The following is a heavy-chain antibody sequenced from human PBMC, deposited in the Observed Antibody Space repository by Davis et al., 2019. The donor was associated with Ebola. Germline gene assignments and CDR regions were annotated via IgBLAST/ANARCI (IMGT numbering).Heavy chain of an antibody. Sequence: SETLSLTCAVSGGSISSSNWWSWVRQPPGKGLEWIGEINHSGSTNYNPSLKSRVTISVDTSKNQFSLKLSSVTAADTAVYYCARGRRWLTGYYFDYWGQGTLVTVSS. D-gene: IGHD6-19*01. CDR1: GGSISSSNW. J-gene: IGHJ4*02. CDR2: INHSGST. V-gene: IGHV4-4*02. CDR3: ARGRRWLTGYYFDY.